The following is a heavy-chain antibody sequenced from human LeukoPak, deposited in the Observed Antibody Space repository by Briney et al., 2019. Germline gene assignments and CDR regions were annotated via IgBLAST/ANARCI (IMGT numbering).Heavy chain of an antibody. D-gene: IGHD6-13*01. CDR1: GFTFSSYW. J-gene: IGHJ4*02. CDR2: INSDGSST. CDR3: ARAPGRSSSWYIGDFDY. Sequence: GGSQRLSCAASGFTFSSYWMHWVRQAPGKGLVWVSRINSDGSSTSYADSVKGRFTISRDNAKNTLYLQMNSLRAEDTAVYYCARAPGRSSSWYIGDFDYWGQGTLVTVSS. V-gene: IGHV3-74*01.